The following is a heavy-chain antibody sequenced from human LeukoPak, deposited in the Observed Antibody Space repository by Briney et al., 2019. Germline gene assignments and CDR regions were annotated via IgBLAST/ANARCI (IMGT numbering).Heavy chain of an antibody. J-gene: IGHJ4*02. D-gene: IGHD6-13*01. Sequence: SVKVSCKASGYTFTRYAISWVRQAPGQGLEWMGGIIPIFGTANYAQKFQGRVTITTDESTSTAYMELSSLRSEDTAVYYCAPSSGYSSSWYLVWGQGTLVTVSS. CDR1: GYTFTRYA. V-gene: IGHV1-69*05. CDR3: APSSGYSSSWYLV. CDR2: IIPIFGTA.